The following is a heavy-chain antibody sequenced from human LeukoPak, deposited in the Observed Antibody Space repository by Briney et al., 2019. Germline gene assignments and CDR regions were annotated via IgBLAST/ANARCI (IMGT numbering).Heavy chain of an antibody. CDR3: ARGDPTVTTKQNFDY. D-gene: IGHD4-17*01. V-gene: IGHV3-33*01. J-gene: IGHJ4*02. CDR2: IWYDGSDK. CDR1: GFSFSNYD. Sequence: PGGSLRLSCAASGFSFSNYDMHWVRQAPGKGLEWVADIWYDGSDKYYADSVKGRFTISRDNSKNTLYLQMNGLRVEDTAVYYCARGDPTVTTKQNFDYWGQGTLVTVSS.